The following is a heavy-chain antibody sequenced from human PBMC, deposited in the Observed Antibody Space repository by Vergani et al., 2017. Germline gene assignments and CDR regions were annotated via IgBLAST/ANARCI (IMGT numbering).Heavy chain of an antibody. V-gene: IGHV1-2*02. CDR2: INPNSGGT. CDR3: ARDSGIAAAEFDY. D-gene: IGHD6-13*01. CDR1: GYTFTGYY. J-gene: IGHJ4*02. Sequence: QVQLVQSGAEVKKPGASVKVSCKASGYTFTGYYMHWVRQAPGQGMEWMGLINPNSGGTNYAQKFQGRVTMTRDTSISTAYMELSSLRSDDTAVYYCARDSGIAAAEFDYWGQGTLVTVSS.